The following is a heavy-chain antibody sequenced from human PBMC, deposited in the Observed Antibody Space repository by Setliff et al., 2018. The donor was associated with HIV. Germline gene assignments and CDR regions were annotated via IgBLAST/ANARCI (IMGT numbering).Heavy chain of an antibody. CDR1: RFDFNNYW. Sequence: GGSLRLSCAASRFDFNNYWMCWVRQAPGKGLEWIGFIRSEDYGGTTAFAASVKGRFTISRDDRRSVAYLEMNSLQTEDTAVYYCARDDSGYNYGGRGMDVWGQGTTVTVSS. V-gene: IGHV3-49*04. J-gene: IGHJ6*02. CDR2: IRSEDYGGTT. CDR3: ARDDSGYNYGGRGMDV. D-gene: IGHD5-18*01.